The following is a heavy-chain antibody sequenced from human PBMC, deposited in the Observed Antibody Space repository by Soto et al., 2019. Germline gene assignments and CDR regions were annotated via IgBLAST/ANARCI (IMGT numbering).Heavy chain of an antibody. D-gene: IGHD3-22*01. CDR2: IYYSGST. J-gene: IGHJ5*02. V-gene: IGHV4-59*01. Sequence: PSETLSLTCTVSGGSISSYYWSWIRQPPGKGLEWIGYIYYSGSTNYNPSLKSRVTIPVDTSKNQFSLKLSSVTAADTAVYYCARDDSSGYYYRSWGQGTLVTVSS. CDR3: ARDDSSGYYYRS. CDR1: GGSISSYY.